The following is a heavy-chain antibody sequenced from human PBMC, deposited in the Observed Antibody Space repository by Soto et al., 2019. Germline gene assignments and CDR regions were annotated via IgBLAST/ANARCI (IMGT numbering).Heavy chain of an antibody. CDR1: GYSFINYP. D-gene: IGHD3-22*01. Sequence: VQLVQSGAEVKKPGASVKVSCKASGYSFINYPIQWVRQAPGQSLEWMGWINAGNSNTKYSQNFQGRVTITRDTSASTAYMELGSLRSEDTAVYYCATTYYYDGAGVDAFDLWGQGTMVIVSP. J-gene: IGHJ3*01. CDR3: ATTYYYDGAGVDAFDL. V-gene: IGHV1-3*01. CDR2: INAGNSNT.